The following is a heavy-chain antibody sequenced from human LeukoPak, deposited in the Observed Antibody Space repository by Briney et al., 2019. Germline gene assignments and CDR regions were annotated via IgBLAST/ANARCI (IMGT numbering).Heavy chain of an antibody. CDR3: ASRNIAAAGIPAGY. D-gene: IGHD6-13*01. CDR1: GFTFSSYG. V-gene: IGHV3-21*01. CDR2: ISSSSSYI. J-gene: IGHJ4*02. Sequence: GGSLRLSCAASGFTFSSYGMHWVRQAPGKGLEWVSSISSSSSYIYYADSVKGRFTISRDNAKNSLYLQMNSLRAEDTAVYYCASRNIAAAGIPAGYWGQGTLVTVSS.